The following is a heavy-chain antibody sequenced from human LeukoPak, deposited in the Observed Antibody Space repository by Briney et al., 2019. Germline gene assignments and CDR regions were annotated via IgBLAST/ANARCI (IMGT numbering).Heavy chain of an antibody. CDR3: AKDRIRFDYYYGMDV. CDR1: GFTFGSCA. D-gene: IGHD3-3*01. V-gene: IGHV3-23*01. CDR2: ISGSGGST. J-gene: IGHJ6*02. Sequence: GGSLTLSCAASGFTFGSCAMSCVRQAPGKGLVWVSAISGSGGSTYYAGSVKGRFTISRDNSKNTLYLQMNSLRAEDTAVYYCAKDRIRFDYYYGMDVWGQGTTVTVSS.